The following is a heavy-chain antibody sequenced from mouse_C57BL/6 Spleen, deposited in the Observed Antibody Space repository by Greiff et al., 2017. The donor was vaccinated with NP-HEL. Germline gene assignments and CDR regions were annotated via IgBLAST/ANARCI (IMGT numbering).Heavy chain of an antibody. CDR2: ILPGSGST. CDR1: GFTFTGYW. V-gene: IGHV1-9*01. J-gene: IGHJ1*03. CDR3: ARGERRYWYCDG. Sequence: VQLQESGAELMKPGASVKLSCTATGFTFTGYWIEWVKQRPGHGLEWIGEILPGSGSTNYTEKFKGKATFTADTSSNTAYLQLSSLTTEDSAIYDWARGERRYWYCDGWGTGTTVTVSS.